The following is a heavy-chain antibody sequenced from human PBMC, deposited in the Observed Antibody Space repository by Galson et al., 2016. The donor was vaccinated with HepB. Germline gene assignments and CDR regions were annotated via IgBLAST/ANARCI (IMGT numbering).Heavy chain of an antibody. D-gene: IGHD5-12*01. CDR2: ISGYNGDNGNT. CDR3: ARSVSKWLLDS. Sequence: SAKVSCKASGYKFINHGISWVRQAPGQGLEWMGWISGYNGDNGNTNYAQKFQGRVTMTTDTSTNTAYMDLRGLTSDDTAVYYCARSVSKWLLDSWGQGTLVTVSS. J-gene: IGHJ4*02. CDR1: GYKFINHG. V-gene: IGHV1-18*01.